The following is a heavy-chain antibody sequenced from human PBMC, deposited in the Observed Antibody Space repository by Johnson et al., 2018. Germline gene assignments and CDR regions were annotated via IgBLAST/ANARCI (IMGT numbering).Heavy chain of an antibody. V-gene: IGHV3-11*04. CDR2: ITGRGSTI. CDR1: GFMFSDYY. CDR3: ARDSGNYLDYMDV. J-gene: IGHJ6*03. D-gene: IGHD1-26*01. Sequence: QVQLQESGGGLVKPGGSLRLSCAASGFMFSDYYMAWIRQPPGKGLEWISIITGRGSTIYLADSVKGRFTISRDTAKKSLYLQMNSLRVEDTAVYYCARDSGNYLDYMDVWGKRTTVTVSS.